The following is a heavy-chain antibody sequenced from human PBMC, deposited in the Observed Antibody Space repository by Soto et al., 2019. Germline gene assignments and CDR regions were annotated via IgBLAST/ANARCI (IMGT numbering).Heavy chain of an antibody. CDR2: IQHGGST. J-gene: IGHJ6*02. CDR1: GGSISSGGYS. CDR3: ARAHYGDYGYGMDV. V-gene: IGHV4-30-2*01. Sequence: QLQLQESGSGLVKPSQTLSLTCAVSGGSISSGGYSWSWIRQPPGKGLEWIGYIQHGGSTYYNPSLKSRGTISVDRSKNQFSLKLPSVTAADTAVYYCARAHYGDYGYGMDVWGQGTTVTVSS. D-gene: IGHD4-17*01.